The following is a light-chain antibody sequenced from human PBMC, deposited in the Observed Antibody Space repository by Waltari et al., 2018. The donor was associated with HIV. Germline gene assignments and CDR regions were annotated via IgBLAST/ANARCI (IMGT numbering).Light chain of an antibody. Sequence: QSVLTQPHSASGTPGQRVIISCSGSNSNVGSDVVHWYQQLPGTAPKLLLYGDNERPSGVPDRFSGSKSGASASLAISDLQSEDEAEYYCAAWDARLNEYLFGTGTKVTVL. V-gene: IGLV1-44*01. CDR2: GDN. CDR1: NSNVGSDV. J-gene: IGLJ1*01. CDR3: AAWDARLNEYL.